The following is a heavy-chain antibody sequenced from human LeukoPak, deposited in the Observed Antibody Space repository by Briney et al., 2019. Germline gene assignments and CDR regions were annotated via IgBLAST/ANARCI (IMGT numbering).Heavy chain of an antibody. CDR3: ARDWPTIAAAGTIPEYFQH. V-gene: IGHV3-21*01. CDR2: ISSSSSYI. J-gene: IGHJ1*01. CDR1: GFTFSSYS. D-gene: IGHD6-13*01. Sequence: GGSLRLSRAASGFTFSSYSMNWVRQAPGKGLEWVSSISSSSSYIYYADPVKGRFTISRDNAKNSLYLQMNSLRAEDTAVYYCARDWPTIAAAGTIPEYFQHWGQGTLVTVSS.